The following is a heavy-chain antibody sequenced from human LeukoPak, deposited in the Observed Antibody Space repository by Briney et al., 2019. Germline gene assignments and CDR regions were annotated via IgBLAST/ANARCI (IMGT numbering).Heavy chain of an antibody. D-gene: IGHD4-17*01. V-gene: IGHV4-61*09. CDR1: GGSISSGSYY. CDR3: ARFDYGDYVGY. J-gene: IGHJ4*02. CDR2: IYTSGST. Sequence: SQTLSLTCTVSGGSISSGSYYWSWLRQPAGKGLEWIGHIYTSGSTNYNPSLKSRVTISVDTSKNQFSLKLSSVTAADTAVYYCARFDYGDYVGYWGQGTLVTVSS.